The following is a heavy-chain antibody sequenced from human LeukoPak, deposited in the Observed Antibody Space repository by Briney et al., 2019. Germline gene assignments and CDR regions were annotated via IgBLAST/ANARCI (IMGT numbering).Heavy chain of an antibody. D-gene: IGHD1-26*01. CDR2: IKSKTDGGTT. J-gene: IGHJ4*02. CDR3: TTDIVVGATRTTDY. V-gene: IGHV3-15*01. Sequence: GGSLRLSCAASGFTLSNAWMSWVRQAPGKGLEWVGRIKSKTDGGTTDYAAPVKGRFTISRDDSKNTLYLQMNSPKTEDTAVYYCTTDIVVGATRTTDYWGQGTLVTVSS. CDR1: GFTLSNAW.